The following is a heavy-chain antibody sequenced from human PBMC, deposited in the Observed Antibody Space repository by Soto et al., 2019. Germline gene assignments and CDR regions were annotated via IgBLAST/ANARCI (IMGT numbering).Heavy chain of an antibody. CDR1: GGSISSSSYY. CDR3: ARQNRMEQWRVPDY. D-gene: IGHD6-19*01. V-gene: IGHV4-39*01. J-gene: IGHJ4*02. Sequence: SETLSLTCTVSGGSISSSSYYWGWIRQPPGKGLEWIGSIYYSGSTYYNPSLKSRVTISVDTSKNHFSLKLSSVTAADTAVYYCARQNRMEQWRVPDYWGQGTLVTVSS. CDR2: IYYSGST.